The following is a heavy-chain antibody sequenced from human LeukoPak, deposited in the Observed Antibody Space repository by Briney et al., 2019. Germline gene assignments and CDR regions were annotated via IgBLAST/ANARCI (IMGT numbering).Heavy chain of an antibody. CDR3: AKDRQQLVPYYFDY. Sequence: GSLRLSCAASGFTFNTYGMHWVRQAPGKGLEWVTFIRYDGSNKYYADSVKGRFTISRDNSKNTLYLQMNSLRAEDTAVYYRAKDRQQLVPYYFDYWGQGTLVTVSS. V-gene: IGHV3-30*02. J-gene: IGHJ4*02. D-gene: IGHD6-13*01. CDR2: IRYDGSNK. CDR1: GFTFNTYG.